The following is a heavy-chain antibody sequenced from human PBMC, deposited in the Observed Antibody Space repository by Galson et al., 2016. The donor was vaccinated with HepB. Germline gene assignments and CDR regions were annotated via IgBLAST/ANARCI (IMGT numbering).Heavy chain of an antibody. Sequence: SLRLSCAASGFAFSVYGMTWVRQASRKGLEWVAAISTSGGSTDYADSVKGRFTISRDNSKNMLYLQMNSLRVGDTALYYCAKGTTRLGDNWGQGILVTVSS. CDR1: GFAFSVYG. V-gene: IGHV3-23*01. CDR2: ISTSGGST. D-gene: IGHD1-26*01. J-gene: IGHJ4*02. CDR3: AKGTTRLGDN.